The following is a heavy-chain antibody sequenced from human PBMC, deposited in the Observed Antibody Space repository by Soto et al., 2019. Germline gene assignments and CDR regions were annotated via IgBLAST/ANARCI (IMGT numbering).Heavy chain of an antibody. J-gene: IGHJ4*02. V-gene: IGHV4-61*01. CDR1: GGSVSSGSYY. D-gene: IGHD6-6*01. CDR3: AGEYSSSSSFDY. CDR2: IYYSGST. Sequence: PSETLSLTCTVSGGSVSSGSYYWSWIRQPPGKGLEWIGYIYYSGSTNYNPSLKSRVTISVDTSKNQFSLKLSSVTAADTAVYYCAGEYSSSSSFDYWGQGTLVTVSS.